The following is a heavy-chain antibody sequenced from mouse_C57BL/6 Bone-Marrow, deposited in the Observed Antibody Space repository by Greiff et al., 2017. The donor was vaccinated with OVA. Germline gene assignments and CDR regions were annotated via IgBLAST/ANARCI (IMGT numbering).Heavy chain of an antibody. D-gene: IGHD2-13*01. V-gene: IGHV1-53*01. Sequence: QVQLKQPGTELVKPGASVKLSCKASGYTFTSYWMHWVKQRPGQGLEWIGNINPSNGGTNYNETFKSKATLTVDKSSSTAYMQLSSLTSEDSAVYYCARSRHYDDPWFAYWGQGTLVTVSA. CDR1: GYTFTSYW. CDR3: ARSRHYDDPWFAY. CDR2: INPSNGGT. J-gene: IGHJ3*01.